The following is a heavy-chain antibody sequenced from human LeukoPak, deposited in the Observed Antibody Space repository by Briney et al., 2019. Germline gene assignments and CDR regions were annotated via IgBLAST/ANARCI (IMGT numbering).Heavy chain of an antibody. Sequence: PSQTLSLTCTVSGGSISSGGYYWSWIRQHPGKGLEWIGYIYYSGSTYYNPSLKSRVTISVDTSTNQFSLKLSSVTAADTAVYYCARAQGYDFWSGYSFFDYWGQGTLVTVSS. D-gene: IGHD3-3*01. CDR1: GGSISSGGYY. J-gene: IGHJ4*02. CDR3: ARAQGYDFWSGYSFFDY. CDR2: IYYSGST. V-gene: IGHV4-31*03.